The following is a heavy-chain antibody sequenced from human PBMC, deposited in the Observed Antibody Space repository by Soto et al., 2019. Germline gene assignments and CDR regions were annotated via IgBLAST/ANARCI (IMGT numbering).Heavy chain of an antibody. CDR2: IGTSGTPT. D-gene: IGHD2-21*01. CDR3: TRIMWSSRRYALEI. CDR1: GFTFRNYA. V-gene: IGHV3-23*01. J-gene: IGHJ3*02. Sequence: GGSLRLSCIASGFTFRNYAMAWVRQAPGEDLEWVSAIGTSGTPTLYADSVKSRFSISRDDSRNTVSLQMNSLGVEDTATYYCTRIMWSSRRYALEIWGQGTKVTVSS.